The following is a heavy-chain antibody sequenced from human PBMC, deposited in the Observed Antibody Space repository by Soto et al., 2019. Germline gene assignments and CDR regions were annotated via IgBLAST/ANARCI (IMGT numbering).Heavy chain of an antibody. J-gene: IGHJ5*02. D-gene: IGHD5-18*01. Sequence: YSGTTSYSPSLKSRVAISLDTSKNQFSLSLSSVTAADTAVYYCARGRGYSYGLDPWGQGTLVTSPQ. CDR2: YSGTT. V-gene: IGHV4-30-4*01. CDR3: ARGRGYSYGLDP.